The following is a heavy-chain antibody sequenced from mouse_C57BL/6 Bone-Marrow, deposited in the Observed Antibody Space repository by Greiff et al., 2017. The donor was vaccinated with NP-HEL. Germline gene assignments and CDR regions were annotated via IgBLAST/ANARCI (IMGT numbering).Heavy chain of an antibody. CDR2: ILPGSGNT. D-gene: IGHD1-1*01. J-gene: IGHJ2*01. CDR3: ARDYYGSSYFDY. V-gene: IGHV1-9*01. CDR1: GYTFTGNW. Sequence: VQLQQSGAELMKPGASVKLSCKATGYTFTGNWIKWVKQRPGHGLEWIGEILPGSGNTYYNERFKGKATFTADTSSNTAYMQLSSLTTEDSAIYYCARDYYGSSYFDYWGQGTTLTVSS.